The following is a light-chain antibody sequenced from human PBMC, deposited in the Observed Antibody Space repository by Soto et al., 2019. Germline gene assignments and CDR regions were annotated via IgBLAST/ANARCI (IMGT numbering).Light chain of an antibody. V-gene: IGLV2-23*02. Sequence: QSVLTQPASVSGSPGQSITISCTGTSSDVGNYDLVCWYQQYPGKAPKLMIYEVTKRPSGVSNRFTGSKSGNTASLTISGLQAEDEADYYCSSYAVITTPRYVFGTGTKVTVL. CDR2: EVT. CDR3: SSYAVITTPRYV. CDR1: SSDVGNYDL. J-gene: IGLJ1*01.